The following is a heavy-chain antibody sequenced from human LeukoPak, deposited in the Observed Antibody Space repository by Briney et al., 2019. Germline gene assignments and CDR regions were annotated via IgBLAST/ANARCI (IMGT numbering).Heavy chain of an antibody. V-gene: IGHV3-30*18. CDR3: AKDRRPVATNQGDWFDP. D-gene: IGHD1-14*01. CDR2: ISYDGSNK. J-gene: IGHJ5*02. Sequence: PGGTLRLSCAASGFTFSSYGMHWVRQAPGKGLEWVAVISYDGSNKYYADSVKGRFTISRDNSKNTLYLQMNSLRAEDTAVYYCAKDRRPVATNQGDWFDPWGQGTLVTVSS. CDR1: GFTFSSYG.